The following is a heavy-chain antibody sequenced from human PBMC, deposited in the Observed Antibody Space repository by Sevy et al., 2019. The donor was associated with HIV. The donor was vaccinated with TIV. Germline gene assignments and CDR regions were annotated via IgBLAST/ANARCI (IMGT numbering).Heavy chain of an antibody. CDR3: AKGSDYYDSSGYEGGYYFDY. J-gene: IGHJ4*02. V-gene: IGHV3-23*01. Sequence: GGSLRLSCAASGFTFSSYAMSWVRQAPGKGLEWVSAISGSGGSTYYADSVKGQFTISRDNSKNTLYLQMNSLRAEDTAVYYCAKGSDYYDSSGYEGGYYFDYWGQGTLVTVSS. D-gene: IGHD3-22*01. CDR2: ISGSGGST. CDR1: GFTFSSYA.